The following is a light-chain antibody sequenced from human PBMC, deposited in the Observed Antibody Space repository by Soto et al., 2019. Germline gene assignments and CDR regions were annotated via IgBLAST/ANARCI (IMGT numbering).Light chain of an antibody. CDR3: KQSDSKNGK. CDR2: AAS. J-gene: IGKJ1*01. Sequence: DIHMTQSPSSLSASVGDRVTITCRASQSISSYLNWYQQKPGKAPNLLIYAASSLQSGVPSRFSGSGSGTDLTINISSLKPEPVQNYYFKQSDSKNGKFGQRT. V-gene: IGKV1-39*01. CDR1: QSISSY.